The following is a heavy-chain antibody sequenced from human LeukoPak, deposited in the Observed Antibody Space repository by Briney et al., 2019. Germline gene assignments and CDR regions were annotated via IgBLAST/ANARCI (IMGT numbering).Heavy chain of an antibody. V-gene: IGHV1-69*06. CDR2: IIPIFGTA. J-gene: IGHJ3*02. D-gene: IGHD3-16*01. CDR3: ARPRSLMTRDAFDI. CDR1: GGTFSSYA. Sequence: GSSVKVSCKASGGTFSSYAISWVRQAPGQGLEWMGGIIPIFGTANYAQKFQGRVTITADKSTSTAYMELSSLRSEDTAVYYCARPRSLMTRDAFDIWGQGTMVTVSS.